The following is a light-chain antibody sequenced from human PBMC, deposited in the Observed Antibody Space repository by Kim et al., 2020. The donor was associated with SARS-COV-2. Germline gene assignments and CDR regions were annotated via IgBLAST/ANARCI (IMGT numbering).Light chain of an antibody. CDR1: SIGSKS. J-gene: IGLJ2*01. V-gene: IGLV3-21*04. CDR2: YDS. CDR3: QVWDSSDDHRVV. Sequence: PGKTARCTVGGTSIGSKSGHWYQQKPGQAPVLVISYDSVRPSGIPERFSGSNSGNTATVTISRVEAGDEANYYCQVWDSSDDHRVVFGGGTQLTVL.